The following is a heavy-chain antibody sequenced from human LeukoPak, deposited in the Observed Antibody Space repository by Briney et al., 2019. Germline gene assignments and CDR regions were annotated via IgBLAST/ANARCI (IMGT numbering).Heavy chain of an antibody. CDR1: GGSISSYY. CDR3: ARIGRITMVRGVIPQRYFDY. Sequence: SETLSLTCTVPGGSISSYYWSWIRQPPGKGLEWIGYIYYSGSTNYNPSLKSRVTISVDTSKNQFSLKLSSVTAADTAVYYCARIGRITMVRGVIPQRYFDYWGQGTLVTVSS. J-gene: IGHJ4*02. CDR2: IYYSGST. D-gene: IGHD3-10*01. V-gene: IGHV4-59*12.